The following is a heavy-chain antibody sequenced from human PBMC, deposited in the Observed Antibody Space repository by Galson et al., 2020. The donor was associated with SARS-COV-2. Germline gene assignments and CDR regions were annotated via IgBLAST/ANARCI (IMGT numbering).Heavy chain of an antibody. J-gene: IGHJ5*02. CDR3: ARTPPSAQLLRSGWFDP. D-gene: IGHD2-2*01. CDR2: IYYSGST. V-gene: IGHV4-39*07. Sequence: SQTLSLTCTVSGGSISSSSYYWGWIRQPPGKGLEWIGSIYYSGSTYYNPSLKSRVTISVDTSKNQFSLKLSSVTAADTAVYYCARTPPSAQLLRSGWFDPWGQGTLVTVSS. CDR1: GGSISSSSYY.